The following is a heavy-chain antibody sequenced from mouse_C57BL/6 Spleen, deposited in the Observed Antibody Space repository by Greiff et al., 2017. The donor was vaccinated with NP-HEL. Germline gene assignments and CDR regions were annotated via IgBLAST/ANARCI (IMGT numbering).Heavy chain of an antibody. Sequence: EVQLVESGGGLVKPGGSLKLSCAASGFTFSSYTMSWVRQTPEKRLEWVATISGGGGNTYYPDSVKGRFTISRDNAKNTLYLQMSSLRSEDTALYYCASPLYYGNLAWFAYWGQGTLVTVSA. CDR3: ASPLYYGNLAWFAY. CDR1: GFTFSSYT. D-gene: IGHD2-1*01. CDR2: ISGGGGNT. V-gene: IGHV5-9*01. J-gene: IGHJ3*01.